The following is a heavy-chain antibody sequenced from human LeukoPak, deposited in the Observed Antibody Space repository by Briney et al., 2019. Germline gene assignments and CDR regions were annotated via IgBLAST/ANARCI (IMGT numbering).Heavy chain of an antibody. CDR2: ISTDGAYI. V-gene: IGHV3-23*01. Sequence: GGSLRLSCAASGFTFRSTVMTWVRQAPGKGLDWVSTISTDGAYIYYGDSMRGRFTMSRDNSKNTLFLQMNSLRVEDTAIYYCVKRVEESIVSDHWGQRTLVTVSS. CDR1: GFTFRSTV. CDR3: VKRVEESIVSDH. J-gene: IGHJ5*02. D-gene: IGHD2-15*01.